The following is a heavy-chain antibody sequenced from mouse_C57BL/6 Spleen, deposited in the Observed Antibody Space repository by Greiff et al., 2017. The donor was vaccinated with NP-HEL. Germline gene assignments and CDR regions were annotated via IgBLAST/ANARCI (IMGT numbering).Heavy chain of an antibody. J-gene: IGHJ1*03. Sequence: VQLQQSGTELVKPGASVKLSCKASGYTFTSYWLHWVKQRPGQGLEWIGNINPSNGGTNYNEKFKSKATLTVDKSSSKAYMQLSSLTSEVAAVYYCARAYGSSNWYFDVWGTGTTVTVSS. D-gene: IGHD1-1*01. CDR2: INPSNGGT. V-gene: IGHV1-53*01. CDR3: ARAYGSSNWYFDV. CDR1: GYTFTSYW.